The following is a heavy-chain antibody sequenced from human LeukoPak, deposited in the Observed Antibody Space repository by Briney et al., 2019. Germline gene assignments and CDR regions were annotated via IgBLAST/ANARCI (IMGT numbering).Heavy chain of an antibody. CDR3: ARGSSGYQLLY. CDR2: ISYDGSNK. Sequence: GGSLRLSCAASGFTFSSYAMHWVRQAPGKGLEWVAVISYDGSNKYYADSVKGRFTISSDNSKNTLYLQMNSLRAEDTAVYYCARGSSGYQLLYWGQGTLVTVSS. D-gene: IGHD2-2*01. J-gene: IGHJ4*02. V-gene: IGHV3-30-3*01. CDR1: GFTFSSYA.